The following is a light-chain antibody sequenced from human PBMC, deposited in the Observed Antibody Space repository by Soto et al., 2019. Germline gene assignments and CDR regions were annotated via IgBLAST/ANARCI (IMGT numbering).Light chain of an antibody. CDR1: QSISSW. Sequence: DIQMTQSPSTLSASVGYRFTITCRASQSISSWLAWYQQKPGKAPKLLIYKASSLESGVPSRFSGSGSGTDFTFTISSLQPEDIATYYCQQYSHLITFGQGTRREIK. V-gene: IGKV1-5*03. CDR2: KAS. J-gene: IGKJ5*01. CDR3: QQYSHLIT.